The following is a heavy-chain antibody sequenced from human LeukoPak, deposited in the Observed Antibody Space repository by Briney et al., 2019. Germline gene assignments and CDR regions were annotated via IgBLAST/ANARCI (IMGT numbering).Heavy chain of an antibody. D-gene: IGHD3-22*01. CDR1: GGSISPYY. CDR2: MFYTGST. V-gene: IGHV4-59*01. CDR3: ARESGDSSGCYYLDY. Sequence: PSETLSPTCTVSGGSISPYYWSWIRQPPGKGLEWIGSMFYTGSTNYSPSLKSRVTISVDTSKKQFSLKLSSVTAADTAVYYCARESGDSSGCYYLDYWGQGTLVTVSS. J-gene: IGHJ4*02.